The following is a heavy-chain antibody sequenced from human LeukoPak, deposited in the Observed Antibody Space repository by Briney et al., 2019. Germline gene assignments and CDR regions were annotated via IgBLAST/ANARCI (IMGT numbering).Heavy chain of an antibody. CDR3: ARDAPYDSSGYPYYYYGMDV. V-gene: IGHV1-18*01. CDR1: GYTFTSYG. J-gene: IGHJ6*02. D-gene: IGHD3-22*01. CDR2: ISAYNGNT. Sequence: GASVTVSCKASGYTFTSYGISWVRQAPGQGLEWMGWISAYNGNTNYAQKLQGRVTITTDTSTSTAYMELRSLRSDDTAVYYCARDAPYDSSGYPYYYYGMDVWGQGTTVTVSS.